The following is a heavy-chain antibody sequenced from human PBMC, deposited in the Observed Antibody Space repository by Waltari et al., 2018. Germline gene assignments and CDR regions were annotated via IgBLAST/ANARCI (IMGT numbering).Heavy chain of an antibody. J-gene: IGHJ6*02. CDR1: GGTFSSYA. CDR2: IIPIFGTA. V-gene: IGHV1-69*01. Sequence: QVQLVQSGAEVKKPGSSVKVSCKASGGTFSSYAISWVRQAPGQGLEWMGGIIPIFGTANYAQKFQGRVTITADESTSTAYMELSSLRSEDTAVYYCARVQYSGYDYYYYYYYGMDVWGQGTTVTVSS. D-gene: IGHD5-12*01. CDR3: ARVQYSGYDYYYYYYYGMDV.